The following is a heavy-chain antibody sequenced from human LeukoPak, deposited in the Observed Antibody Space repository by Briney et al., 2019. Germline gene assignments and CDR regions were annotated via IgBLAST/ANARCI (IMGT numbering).Heavy chain of an antibody. CDR2: ISGSGANT. Sequence: PGGSLRLSCAASGFTFSTYAMSRVRQALGKGLEWVSTISGSGANTYYADSVRGRSTISRDNSKNTLYLHMNSLRAEDTAVYYCAKERAGYINPYYFDYWGQGTLVTVSS. D-gene: IGHD3-9*01. J-gene: IGHJ4*02. CDR3: AKERAGYINPYYFDY. CDR1: GFTFSTYA. V-gene: IGHV3-23*01.